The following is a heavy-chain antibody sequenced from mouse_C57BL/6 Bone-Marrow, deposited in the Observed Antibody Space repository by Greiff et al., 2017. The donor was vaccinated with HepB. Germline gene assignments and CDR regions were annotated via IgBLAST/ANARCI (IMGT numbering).Heavy chain of an antibody. Sequence: QVQLQQSGAELVKPGASVKISCKASGYAFSSYWMNWVKQRPGKGLEWIGQIYPGDGDTNYNGKFKGKATLTADKSSSTAYMQLSSLTSEDSAVYLCARWGSSTYWYFDVWGTGTTVTVSS. D-gene: IGHD1-1*01. J-gene: IGHJ1*03. CDR2: IYPGDGDT. CDR1: GYAFSSYW. CDR3: ARWGSSTYWYFDV. V-gene: IGHV1-80*01.